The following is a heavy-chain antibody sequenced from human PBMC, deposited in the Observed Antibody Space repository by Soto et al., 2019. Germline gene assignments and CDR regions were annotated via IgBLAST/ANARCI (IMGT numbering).Heavy chain of an antibody. CDR2: IFYSGSA. CDR1: GGSISGYY. D-gene: IGHD3-3*01. CDR3: AGRTSLTSVEIFSGGLSGYNWVDP. Sequence: SETLSLTCTVSGGSISGYYWSWIRQPPGKRLEWIGYIFYSGSANYNPSLKSRVTISVDTSQNQFSLKLSSVTAADTAVYYCAGRTSLTSVEIFSGGLSGYNWVDPWGRGTLVTVSS. J-gene: IGHJ5*01. V-gene: IGHV4-59*08.